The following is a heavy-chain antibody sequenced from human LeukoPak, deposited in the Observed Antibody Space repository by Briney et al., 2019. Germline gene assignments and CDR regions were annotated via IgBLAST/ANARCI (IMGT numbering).Heavy chain of an antibody. CDR1: GDSITGYS. CDR2: IYTSGST. V-gene: IGHV4-4*07. CDR3: ARDTVEDDAFDI. D-gene: IGHD1-1*01. J-gene: IGHJ3*02. Sequence: SETLSLTCSVSGDSITGYSWSWIRQPAGKGLEWIGRIYTSGSTNYNPSLKSRVTMSVDTSKNQFSLKLSSVTAADTAVYYCARDTVEDDAFDIWGQGTMVTVSS.